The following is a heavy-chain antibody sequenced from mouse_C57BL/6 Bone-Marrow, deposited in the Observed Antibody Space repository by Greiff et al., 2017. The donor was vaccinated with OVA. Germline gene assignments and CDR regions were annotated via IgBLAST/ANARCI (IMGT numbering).Heavy chain of an antibody. J-gene: IGHJ2*01. D-gene: IGHD2-3*01. CDR1: GFNIKDDY. CDR2: IDPENGDT. Sequence: SGAELVRPGASVKLSCTASGFNIKDDYMHWVKQRPEQGLEWIGWIDPENGDTEYASKFQGKATITADTSSNTAYLQLSSLTSEDTAVYYCTDDGYYVDYWGQGTTLTVSS. CDR3: TDDGYYVDY. V-gene: IGHV14-4*01.